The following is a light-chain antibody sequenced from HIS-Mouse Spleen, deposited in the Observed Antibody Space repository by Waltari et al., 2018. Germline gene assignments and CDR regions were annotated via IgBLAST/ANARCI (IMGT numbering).Light chain of an antibody. J-gene: IGLJ1*01. CDR2: DVS. CDR3: CSYAGSYTGV. CDR1: SSDVGGYNY. V-gene: IGLV2-11*01. Sequence: QSALTQPRSVSGSPGQSVTISCTGTSSDVGGYNYVSWYQQHPGKAPKLMIYDVSKRPSGVTDRFSGPKSGNTASLTISGLQAEDEADYYCCSYAGSYTGVFGTGTKVTVL.